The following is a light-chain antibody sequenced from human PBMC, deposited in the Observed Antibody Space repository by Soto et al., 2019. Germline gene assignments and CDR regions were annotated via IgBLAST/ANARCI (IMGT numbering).Light chain of an antibody. Sequence: DIHMTQSPSSLSASLGDRVPITFQASQDIRNSLNWYQQKPGKAPNLLIYGASNLETGVPSRFSGSGSGTDFTLTISSLQREDIATYYCQQYENLITFGQGTLLE. V-gene: IGKV1-33*01. CDR2: GAS. CDR3: QQYENLIT. J-gene: IGKJ5*01. CDR1: QDIRNS.